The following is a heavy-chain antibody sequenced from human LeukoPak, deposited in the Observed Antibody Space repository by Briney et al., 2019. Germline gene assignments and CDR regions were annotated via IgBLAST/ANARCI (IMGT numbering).Heavy chain of an antibody. CDR2: ISANNGNTKYNT. CDR3: ARDRDRSVSQSY. J-gene: IGHJ4*02. Sequence: ASVKVSCKASGYTFTSYGISWVRQAPGQGLEWMAWISANNGNTKYNTKYAQNLQGRVTMTTDISTSTAYMELRTLRSDDTAVYYCARDRDRSVSQSYWGQGTLVTVSS. V-gene: IGHV1-18*01. D-gene: IGHD1-26*01. CDR1: GYTFTSYG.